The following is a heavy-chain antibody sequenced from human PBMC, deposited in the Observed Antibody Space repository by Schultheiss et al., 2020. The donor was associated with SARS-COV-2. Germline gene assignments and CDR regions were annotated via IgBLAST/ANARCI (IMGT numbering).Heavy chain of an antibody. J-gene: IGHJ4*02. CDR1: GFTFSSYA. CDR2: ISYDGSNK. D-gene: IGHD6-6*01. CDR3: AKTPIAARPLPYFDY. V-gene: IGHV3-30*01. Sequence: GGSLRLSCAASGFTFSSYAMHWVRQAPGKGLEWVAVISYDGSNKYYADSVKGRFTISRDNSKNTLYLQMNSLRAEDTAVYYCAKTPIAARPLPYFDYWGQGTLVTVSS.